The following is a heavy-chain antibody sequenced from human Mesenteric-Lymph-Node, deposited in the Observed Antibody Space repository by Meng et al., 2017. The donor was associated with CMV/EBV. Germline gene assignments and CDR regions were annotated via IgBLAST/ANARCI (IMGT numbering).Heavy chain of an antibody. CDR3: ARPHYYGSGSSPWFDP. D-gene: IGHD3-10*01. J-gene: IGHJ5*02. Sequence: QLQLQASGPGLVKPSATLSLTCTVRGGSISSSSYYWGWIRQPPGKGLEWIGSIYYSGSTYYNPSLKSRVTISVDTSKNQFSLKLSSVTAADTAVYYCARPHYYGSGSSPWFDPWGQGTLVTVSS. CDR2: IYYSGST. CDR1: GGSISSSSYY. V-gene: IGHV4-39*01.